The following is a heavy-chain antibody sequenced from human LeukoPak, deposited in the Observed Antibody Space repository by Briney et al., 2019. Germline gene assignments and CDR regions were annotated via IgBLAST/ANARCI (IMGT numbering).Heavy chain of an antibody. J-gene: IGHJ5*02. CDR1: GGSFSGYY. Sequence: SETLSLTCAVYGGSFSGYYWSRIRQPPGKGLEWIGEINHSGSTNYNPSLKSRVTISVDTSKNQFSLKLSSVTAADTAVYYCARGPVAAAGRQGWFDPWGQGTLVTVSS. CDR3: ARGPVAAAGRQGWFDP. D-gene: IGHD6-13*01. CDR2: INHSGST. V-gene: IGHV4-34*01.